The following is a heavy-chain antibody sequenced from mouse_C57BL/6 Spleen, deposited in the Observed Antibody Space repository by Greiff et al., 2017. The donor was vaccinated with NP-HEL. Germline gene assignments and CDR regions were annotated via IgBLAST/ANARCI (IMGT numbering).Heavy chain of an antibody. CDR1: GFTFSDYG. V-gene: IGHV5-17*01. CDR3: ARMALRGRYFDY. D-gene: IGHD1-1*01. CDR2: ISSGSSTI. J-gene: IGHJ2*01. Sequence: EVQLVESGGGLVKPGGSLKLSCAASGFTFSDYGMHWVRQAPEKGLEWVAYISSGSSTIYYADTVKGRFTISRDHAKNTLCLQMTSLRSEGTAMYDVARMALRGRYFDYWGQGTTLTVSS.